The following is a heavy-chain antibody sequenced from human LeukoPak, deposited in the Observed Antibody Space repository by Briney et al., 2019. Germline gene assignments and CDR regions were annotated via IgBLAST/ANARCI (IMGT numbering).Heavy chain of an antibody. J-gene: IGHJ6*04. CDR1: GGTFSSYA. CDR2: IIPIFGIA. V-gene: IGHV1-69*04. Sequence: GSSVKVSCKASGGTFSSYAISWVRQAPGQGLEWMGRIIPIFGIANYAQEFQGRVTITADKSTSTAYMELSSLRSEDTAVYYCARVVDYYYYYGMDAWAKGPRSPSPQ. CDR3: ARVVDYYYYYGMDA.